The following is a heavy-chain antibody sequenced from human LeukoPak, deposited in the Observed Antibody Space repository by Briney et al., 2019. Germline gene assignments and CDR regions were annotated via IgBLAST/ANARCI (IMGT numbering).Heavy chain of an antibody. CDR2: IWNDGSNK. D-gene: IGHD3-16*02. V-gene: IGHV3-33*06. J-gene: IGHJ3*02. CDR1: GFTFSSYG. CDR3: AKIGSYDYVWGSYRHDAFDI. Sequence: GGSLRLSCAASGFTFSSYGMHWVRPAPGKGLGWVAVIWNDGSNKYYADSVKSRFTISRDNSTNTLYLQMNSLRAEDTAVYYCAKIGSYDYVWGSYRHDAFDIWGQGTMVTVSS.